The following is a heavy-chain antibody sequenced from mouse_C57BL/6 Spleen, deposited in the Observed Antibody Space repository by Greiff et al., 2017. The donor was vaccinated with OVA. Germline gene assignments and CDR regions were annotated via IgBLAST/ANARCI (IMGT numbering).Heavy chain of an antibody. Sequence: VQLKQPGAELVKPGASVKLSCKASGYTFTSYWMHWVKQRPGQGLEWIGMIHPNSGSTNYNEKFKSKATLTVDKSSSTAYMQLSSLTSEDSAVYYCARCYGSSLYYAMDYWGQGTSVTVSS. CDR1: GYTFTSYW. J-gene: IGHJ4*01. CDR2: IHPNSGST. V-gene: IGHV1-64*01. D-gene: IGHD1-1*01. CDR3: ARCYGSSLYYAMDY.